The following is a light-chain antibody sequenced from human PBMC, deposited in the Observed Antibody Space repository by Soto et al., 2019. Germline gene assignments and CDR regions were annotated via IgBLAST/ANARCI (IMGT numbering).Light chain of an antibody. CDR2: EVN. CDR1: GIDIGAYNY. Sequence: QSALAQSPSASGSPGQSVTISCTGSGIDIGAYNYVSWYQLHPGKAPKLIIYEVNKRPSGVPDRFSGSKSGNTASLTVSGLQADDEADYYCCLYIGATTYVFGTGTKLTVL. V-gene: IGLV2-8*01. CDR3: CLYIGATTYV. J-gene: IGLJ1*01.